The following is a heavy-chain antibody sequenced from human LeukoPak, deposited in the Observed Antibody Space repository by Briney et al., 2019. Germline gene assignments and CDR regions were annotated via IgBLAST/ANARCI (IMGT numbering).Heavy chain of an antibody. Sequence: GGSLRLSCAASGFTVSSNYMSWVRQAPGKGLEWVSVIYSGGSTYYADSVKGRFTISRHNSKNTLYLQMNSLRAEDTAVYYCARTTNSYGYLLSDYWGQGTLVTVSS. D-gene: IGHD5-18*01. V-gene: IGHV3-53*04. CDR2: IYSGGST. CDR1: GFTVSSNY. J-gene: IGHJ4*02. CDR3: ARTTNSYGYLLSDY.